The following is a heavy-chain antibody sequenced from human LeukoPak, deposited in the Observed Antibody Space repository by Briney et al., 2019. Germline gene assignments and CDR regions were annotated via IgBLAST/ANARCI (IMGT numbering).Heavy chain of an antibody. CDR3: ARDFKVRGGFFDILTGQYYFDY. D-gene: IGHD3-9*01. Sequence: GGSLRLSCAASGFIFSSYGMHWVRQAPGKGLEWVAYMSGSSSTIYYADSVKGRFTISRDNAKKSLYLQMNSLRAEDTAVYYCARDFKVRGGFFDILTGQYYFDYWGQGTLVTVSS. CDR1: GFIFSSYG. V-gene: IGHV3-48*01. J-gene: IGHJ4*02. CDR2: MSGSSSTI.